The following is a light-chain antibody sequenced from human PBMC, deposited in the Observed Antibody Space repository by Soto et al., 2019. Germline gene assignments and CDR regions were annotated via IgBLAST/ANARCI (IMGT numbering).Light chain of an antibody. Sequence: QSVLTQPASVSDSPGQSITISCTGTSSDVGGYNHVSWYQQHPGKAPKLMIYDVTNRPSGVSNRFSGSKSGSTASLIISGLQAEDEADYYCSSYTSSSTRVFGGGTKLTVL. V-gene: IGLV2-14*01. CDR1: SSDVGGYNH. CDR2: DVT. J-gene: IGLJ2*01. CDR3: SSYTSSSTRV.